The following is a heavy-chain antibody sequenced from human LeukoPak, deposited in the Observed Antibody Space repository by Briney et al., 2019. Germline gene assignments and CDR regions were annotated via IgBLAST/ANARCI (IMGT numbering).Heavy chain of an antibody. CDR2: IYDSGST. D-gene: IGHD3-10*01. Sequence: SETLSLTCTVSGGSISNYYWSWIRQPPGKGLEWIGYIYDSGSTNYNPSLKSRVTIPVDTSKNQFSLKLSSVTAADTAVYYCARAFLDGSGSYVGFDYWGQGTLVTVSS. CDR3: ARAFLDGSGSYVGFDY. V-gene: IGHV4-59*12. J-gene: IGHJ4*02. CDR1: GGSISNYY.